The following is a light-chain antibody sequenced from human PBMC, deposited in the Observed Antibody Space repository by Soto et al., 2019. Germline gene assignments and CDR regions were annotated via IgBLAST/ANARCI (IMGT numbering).Light chain of an antibody. V-gene: IGLV2-23*01. CDR1: ISDVGSYNL. CDR3: CSYAGSSIFYV. J-gene: IGLJ1*01. CDR2: EGS. Sequence: QSVLTQPSSVSGSPGQSITISCTGTISDVGSYNLVSWYQQHPGKAPKLMIYEGSKRPSGVSNRFSGSKSGNTASLTISGLQAEDEADYYCCSYAGSSIFYVFGTGTKV.